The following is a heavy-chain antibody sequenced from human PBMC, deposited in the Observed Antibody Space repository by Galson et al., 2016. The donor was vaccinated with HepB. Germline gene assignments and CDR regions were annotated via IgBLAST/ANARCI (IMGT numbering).Heavy chain of an antibody. CDR3: ARAGRMITVPMDV. J-gene: IGHJ6*02. D-gene: IGHD3-16*01. Sequence: SVKVSCKASGYTFSNYGISWVRQAPGQGLEWMGWISTYTGNTKYAQGLRGRVTLTRDTSTNTVYMELRSLRSSDTAVYYLARAGRMITVPMDVWGQGTTGTVSS. CDR1: GYTFSNYG. V-gene: IGHV1-18*01. CDR2: ISTYTGNT.